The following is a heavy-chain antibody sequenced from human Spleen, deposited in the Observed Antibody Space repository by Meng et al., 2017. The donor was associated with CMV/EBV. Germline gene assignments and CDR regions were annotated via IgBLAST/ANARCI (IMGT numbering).Heavy chain of an antibody. J-gene: IGHJ5*02. Sequence: GGSLRLSCAASGFTFSSSWMHWVCQAPEKGLEWVADIKCDGSEKYYVDSVKGRLTISRDNSKNTLYLQMDSLTVEDTAVYYCAKEPDIVVLVAAAAPWGQGTLVTVSS. D-gene: IGHD2-15*01. CDR1: GFTFSSSW. CDR3: AKEPDIVVLVAAAAP. V-gene: IGHV3-52*01. CDR2: IKCDGSEK.